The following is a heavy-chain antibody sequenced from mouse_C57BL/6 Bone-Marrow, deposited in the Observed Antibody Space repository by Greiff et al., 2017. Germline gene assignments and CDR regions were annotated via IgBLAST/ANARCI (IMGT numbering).Heavy chain of an antibody. CDR3: ASGGEPALDYEGYTMDY. D-gene: IGHD2-4*01. CDR2: IYPGSGST. J-gene: IGHJ4*01. V-gene: IGHV1-55*01. CDR1: GYTFTSYW. Sequence: QVQLQQPGAELVKPGASVKMSCKASGYTFTSYWITWVKQRPGQGLEWIGDIYPGSGSTNYNEKFKSKATLTVDTSSSPAYMQLSSLTAEDSAVYYCASGGEPALDYEGYTMDYWGQGTSVTVSA.